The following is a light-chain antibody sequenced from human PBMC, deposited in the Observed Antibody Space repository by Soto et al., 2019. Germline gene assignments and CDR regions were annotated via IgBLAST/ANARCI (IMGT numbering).Light chain of an antibody. J-gene: IGKJ1*01. CDR2: GAS. Sequence: EIVLTQSPGTLSLSPGDRATLSCRASQSVSSTYLAWYQQKPGQPPRLLIYGASSRATGIPDRFSGSGSGTDFNLTISRLEPEDFAVYSCQQYSSSPGTFGQGTKVEIK. V-gene: IGKV3-20*01. CDR1: QSVSSTY. CDR3: QQYSSSPGT.